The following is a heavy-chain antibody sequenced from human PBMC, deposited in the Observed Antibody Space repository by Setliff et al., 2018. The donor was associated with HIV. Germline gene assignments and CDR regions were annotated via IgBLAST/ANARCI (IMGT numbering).Heavy chain of an antibody. Sequence: ASVKVSCKASGYSFTTYDINWARQAPGQGLEWMGWVDPNTGNAGYEQKFQGRVTMTRDTSISTAYIELSSLTSEDTAVYYCARMEYDVRGRAPNWFDPWGPGTLVTVSS. CDR3: ARMEYDVRGRAPNWFDP. V-gene: IGHV1-8*01. CDR1: GYSFTTYD. J-gene: IGHJ5*02. CDR2: VDPNTGNA. D-gene: IGHD2-8*01.